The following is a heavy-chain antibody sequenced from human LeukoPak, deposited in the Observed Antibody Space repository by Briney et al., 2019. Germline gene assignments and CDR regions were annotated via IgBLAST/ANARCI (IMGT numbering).Heavy chain of an antibody. V-gene: IGHV4-59*01. CDR2: IYYSGST. Sequence: PSETLSLTCTVSGGSISSYYWSWIRQPPGKGLEWIGYIYYSGSTNYNPSLKSRVTISVDTSKNQFSLKLSSVTAADTAVYYCATGVDYYDRTELGYFQHWGQGTLVTVSS. D-gene: IGHD3-22*01. J-gene: IGHJ1*01. CDR3: ATGVDYYDRTELGYFQH. CDR1: GGSISSYY.